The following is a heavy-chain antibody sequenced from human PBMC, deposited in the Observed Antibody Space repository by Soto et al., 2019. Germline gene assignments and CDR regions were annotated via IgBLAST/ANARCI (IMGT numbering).Heavy chain of an antibody. Sequence: PGGSLRLSCAASGFTFNDYAMSWVRQPPGKGLEWVSSLNGPGDTTYYADSVRGRFTISRDNSKNTLYLQIYSLRAEDTAIYYCANDFFIGKGHDYWGQGTLVTVSS. CDR2: LNGPGDTT. CDR3: ANDFFIGKGHDY. D-gene: IGHD1-1*01. J-gene: IGHJ4*02. V-gene: IGHV3-23*01. CDR1: GFTFNDYA.